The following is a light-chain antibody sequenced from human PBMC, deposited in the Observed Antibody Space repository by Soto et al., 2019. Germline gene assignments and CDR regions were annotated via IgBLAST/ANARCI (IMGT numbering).Light chain of an antibody. CDR2: EVS. V-gene: IGLV2-14*01. J-gene: IGLJ1*01. Sequence: QAVVTQPASVSGSPGQSITISCTGTSSDVGAYNSVSWYQQHPGKAPKLMIYEVSNRPSGVSNRFSGSKSGNTASLTISGLQAEDEADYYCSSYTSSSTPCVFGTGTKLTVL. CDR1: SSDVGAYNS. CDR3: SSYTSSSTPCV.